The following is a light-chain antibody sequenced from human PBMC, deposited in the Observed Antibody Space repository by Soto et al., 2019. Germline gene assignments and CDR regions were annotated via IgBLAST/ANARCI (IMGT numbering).Light chain of an antibody. CDR2: EVR. CDR3: CSYTVSATLV. V-gene: IGLV2-14*01. Sequence: QAASVSGSPGQSITISCSGTTNDIGGYNYVSWYQHHPGKVPKVIIYEVRNRPSGVSNRFSGSKSGNTASLTISGLQAEDEADYYCCSYTVSATLVFGGGTQLTVL. J-gene: IGLJ3*02. CDR1: TNDIGGYNY.